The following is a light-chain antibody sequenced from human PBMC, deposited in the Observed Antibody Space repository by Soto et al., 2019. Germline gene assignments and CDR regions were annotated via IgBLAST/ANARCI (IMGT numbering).Light chain of an antibody. CDR3: QQYKNWPPLT. CDR2: GSF. J-gene: IGKJ4*01. CDR1: QSVTYN. Sequence: EIVMTQSPATLSVSPGETATLSCRASQSVTYNLAWYQQKPGQGPRLLSYGSFTRSTGIPARFSGSGSGTEFTLTISSLPSEDFAVYYCQQYKNWPPLTFGGGTQVEIK. V-gene: IGKV3-15*01.